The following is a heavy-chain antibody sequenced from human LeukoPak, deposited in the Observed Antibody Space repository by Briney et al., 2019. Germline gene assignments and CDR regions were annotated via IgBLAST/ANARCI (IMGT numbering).Heavy chain of an antibody. CDR1: GFTFSNAW. D-gene: IGHD3-10*01. V-gene: IGHV3-15*01. J-gene: IGHJ4*02. Sequence: GGSLRLSCAASGFTFSNAWMSWVRQAPGKGLEWVGRIKSKTDGGTTDYAAPVKGRFTISRDDSKNTLYLQMNSLKTEDTAVYYCTTLFYGSGSHSTRDYWGQGTLVTVSS. CDR2: IKSKTDGGTT. CDR3: TTLFYGSGSHSTRDY.